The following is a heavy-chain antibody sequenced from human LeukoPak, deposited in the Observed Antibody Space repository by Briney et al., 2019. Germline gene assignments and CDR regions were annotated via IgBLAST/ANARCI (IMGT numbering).Heavy chain of an antibody. CDR2: IYYSGST. CDR3: ARRGYDFWSGYSPFDY. Sequence: SETLSLTCTVSGGPISSSSYYWGWIRQPPGKGLEWIGSIYYSGSTYYNPSLKSRVTISVDTSKNQFSLKLSSVTAAETAVYYCARRGYDFWSGYSPFDYWGQGTLVTVSS. V-gene: IGHV4-39*01. CDR1: GGPISSSSYY. J-gene: IGHJ4*02. D-gene: IGHD3-3*01.